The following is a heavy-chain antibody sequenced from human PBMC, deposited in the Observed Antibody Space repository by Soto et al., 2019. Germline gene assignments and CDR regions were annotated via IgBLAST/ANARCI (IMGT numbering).Heavy chain of an antibody. CDR3: AHARHSYDDFRTGFQIRAILSGAFDI. J-gene: IGHJ3*02. CDR1: GFSLSSNGVD. D-gene: IGHD3-3*01. Sequence: QITLKEAGPTLVKPTQTLTPTWTFSGFSLSSNGVDVRWIRQPPGKALEWLALLFWDEDKRYSTSLKSRLTLTQDPPKSQVVLTLTGLDPVDTAAYYCAHARHSYDDFRTGFQIRAILSGAFDIWGQGTMVTISS. CDR2: LFWDEDK. V-gene: IGHV2-5*02.